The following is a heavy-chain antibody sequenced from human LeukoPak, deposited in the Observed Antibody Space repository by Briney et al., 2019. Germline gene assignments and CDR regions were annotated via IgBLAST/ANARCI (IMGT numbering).Heavy chain of an antibody. CDR3: ARDQGDWPFDY. CDR2: INTNTRNP. D-gene: IGHD3/OR15-3a*01. J-gene: IGHJ4*02. Sequence: GASVKVSCMASGYTFTSPALNWVRQAPGQGLEWMGWINTNTRNPTYAQGFTGRFVFSLDTSVSTAYLQISSLKTEDTAVYYCARDQGDWPFDYWGQGTLVTVSS. CDR1: GYTFTSPA. V-gene: IGHV7-4-1*02.